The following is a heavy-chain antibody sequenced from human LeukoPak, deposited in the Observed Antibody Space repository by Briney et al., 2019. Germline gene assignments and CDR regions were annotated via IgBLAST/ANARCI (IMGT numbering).Heavy chain of an antibody. CDR3: AHGSMYQLDY. J-gene: IGHJ4*02. V-gene: IGHV3-23*01. CDR2: IIGGAGGT. D-gene: IGHD2-2*01. CDR1: VFSFSSHG. Sequence: GGSLRLSFAASVFSFSSHGMSWVRQAPGKGLDWVSGIIGGAGGTYYAASVNGRFTISRDNAKNTLYMQMNSLRDEDTAVYYCAHGSMYQLDYWGQGTLVTVSS.